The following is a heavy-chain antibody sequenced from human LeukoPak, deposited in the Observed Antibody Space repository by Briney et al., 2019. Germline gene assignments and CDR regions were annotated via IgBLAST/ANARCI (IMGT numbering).Heavy chain of an antibody. Sequence: SVKVSCKASGGTFSSYAISWVRQAPGQGLEWMGGIIPIFGTANYAQKFQGRVTITTDESTSTAYMKLSSLRSEDTAVYYCARGDVDSENYFDYWGQGTLVTVPS. V-gene: IGHV1-69*05. CDR2: IIPIFGTA. D-gene: IGHD5-12*01. CDR1: GGTFSSYA. CDR3: ARGDVDSENYFDY. J-gene: IGHJ4*02.